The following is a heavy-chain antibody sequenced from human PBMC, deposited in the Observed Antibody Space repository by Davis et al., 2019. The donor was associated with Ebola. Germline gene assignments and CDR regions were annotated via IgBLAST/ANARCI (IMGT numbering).Heavy chain of an antibody. V-gene: IGHV1-46*01. Sequence: AASVTLSCKASGFTFSSYYMHWVRQAPGQGLEWMGIINPAGGYTNYAQKFQGRVTMTRVTSTSTVYMELSSLRSEDTAVYYCTRGDYYHGMDVWGKGTTVTVSS. CDR3: TRGDYYHGMDV. CDR1: GFTFSSYY. J-gene: IGHJ6*04. CDR2: INPAGGYT.